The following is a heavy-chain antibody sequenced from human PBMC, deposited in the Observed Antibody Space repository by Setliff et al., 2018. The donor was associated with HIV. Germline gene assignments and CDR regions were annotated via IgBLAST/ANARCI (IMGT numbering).Heavy chain of an antibody. J-gene: IGHJ6*03. Sequence: GGSLRLSCAASGFTFNTYAMSWVRQAPGKGLEWVGLIRSKGYGGATEYAASVKGRFTISRDDPKSIAYLQMNGLKTEDTGVYYCTRDWITIFGVGMRSNYYYMDVWGKGTTVTVSS. CDR2: IRSKGYGGAT. CDR1: GFTFNTYA. CDR3: TRDWITIFGVGMRSNYYYMDV. V-gene: IGHV3-49*04. D-gene: IGHD3-3*01.